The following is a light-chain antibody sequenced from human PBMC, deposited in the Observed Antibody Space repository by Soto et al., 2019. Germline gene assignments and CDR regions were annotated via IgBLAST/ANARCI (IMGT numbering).Light chain of an antibody. CDR3: QQYNNWPPWT. Sequence: VLTQSRGTLSLSPVESCTLACRTSQSVSSNLAWYQQKPGQAPRLLIYGASTRATGIPARFRGSGSGTEFTLTISSLQSEDFAVYYCQQYNNWPPWTFGQGTKV. J-gene: IGKJ1*01. CDR1: QSVSSN. V-gene: IGKV3-15*01. CDR2: GAS.